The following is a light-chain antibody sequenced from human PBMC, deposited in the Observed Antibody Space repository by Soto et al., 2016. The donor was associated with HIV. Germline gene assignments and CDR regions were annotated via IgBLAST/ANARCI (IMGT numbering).Light chain of an antibody. V-gene: IGKV1-5*03. CDR1: QSIGDW. Sequence: IQMTQSPSTLSASVGDRVTITCRASQSIGDWLAWYQQKPGKAPTLLIYKTSTLENGVPSRFSAGGSGTEFTLTISSLQVEDFAAYYCQQSYSTWTFGQGTKVEIK. CDR2: KTS. CDR3: QQSYSTWT. J-gene: IGKJ1*01.